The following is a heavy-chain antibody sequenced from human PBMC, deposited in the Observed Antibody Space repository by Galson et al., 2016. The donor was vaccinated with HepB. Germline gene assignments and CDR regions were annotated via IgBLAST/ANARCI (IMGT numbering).Heavy chain of an antibody. D-gene: IGHD6-13*01. CDR3: AREMHVAAAAAFDF. J-gene: IGHJ4*02. Sequence: SLRLSCAASEFTFSTYDMHWVRQAPGKGLEWVALIWHDGSNKYYADSVKGRFTISRDNPKNTLYLQMNSLRVEDTAVYYCAREMHVAAAAAFDFWGRGTLVTVSS. V-gene: IGHV3-33*01. CDR2: IWHDGSNK. CDR1: EFTFSTYD.